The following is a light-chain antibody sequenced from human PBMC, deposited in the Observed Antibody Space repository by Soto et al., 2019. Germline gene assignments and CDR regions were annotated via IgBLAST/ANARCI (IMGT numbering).Light chain of an antibody. J-gene: IGKJ2*01. CDR1: QSVSSSY. CDR3: QQYGNSPYT. V-gene: IGKV3-20*01. Sequence: EIELTQSPGTLSLSPGERATLSCRASQSVSSSYLAWYQQKPGQAPSRLIYGASSRAIGAPDRFRGSGSGTDFTLTISRLEPEDFAVYYCQQYGNSPYTFGQGTKVDIK. CDR2: GAS.